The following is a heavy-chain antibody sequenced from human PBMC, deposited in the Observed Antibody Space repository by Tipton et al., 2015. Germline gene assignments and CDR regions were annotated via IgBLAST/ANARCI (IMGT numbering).Heavy chain of an antibody. CDR1: GGSVTSGSYY. J-gene: IGHJ6*02. D-gene: IGHD3-3*01. Sequence: TLPLTCSVSGGSVTSGSYYWSWIRQPPGKGLEWIGYISYTETSHYNPSLKSRVTISVDTSKNEFSLELRSVSAADTAVYYCARDLEHGMDVWGQGTTVTVSS. CDR3: ARDLEHGMDV. V-gene: IGHV4-61*01. CDR2: ISYTETS.